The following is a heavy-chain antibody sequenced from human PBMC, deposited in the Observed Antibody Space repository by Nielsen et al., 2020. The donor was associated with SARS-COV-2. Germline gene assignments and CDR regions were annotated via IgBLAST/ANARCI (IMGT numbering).Heavy chain of an antibody. D-gene: IGHD6-13*01. J-gene: IGHJ4*02. CDR2: ISSGGDDT. CDR1: GFTFSKAW. Sequence: GGSLRLSCEASGFTFSKAWMSWVRQAPGKGLEWVSAISSGGDDTFYTDSVKGRFTISRDNSKNTLFLQMTGLRADDTAVYYCAKFRSWFYFDSWGQGTLVTVSS. CDR3: AKFRSWFYFDS. V-gene: IGHV3-23*01.